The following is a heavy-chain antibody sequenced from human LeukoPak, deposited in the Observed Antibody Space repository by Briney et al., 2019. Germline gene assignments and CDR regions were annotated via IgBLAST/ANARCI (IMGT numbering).Heavy chain of an antibody. V-gene: IGHV3-30*18. CDR3: AKDFNSAVDY. CDR2: ISYDGSNK. J-gene: IGHJ4*02. Sequence: GGSLRLSCAASGFTFSSYGMHWVRQAPGKGLEWVAVISYDGSNKYYADSVKGRFTISRDNSKNTLYLQMNSLRAEVTAVYYCAKDFNSAVDYWGQGTLVTVSS. D-gene: IGHD4-11*01. CDR1: GFTFSSYG.